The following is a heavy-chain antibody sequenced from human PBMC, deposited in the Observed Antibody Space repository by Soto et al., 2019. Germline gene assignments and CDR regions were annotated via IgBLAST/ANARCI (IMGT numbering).Heavy chain of an antibody. CDR1: RYSINNNNW. V-gene: IGHV4-4*02. Sequence: SLTCDVSRYSINNNNWWSWVRQPPGGGLEWIGELHHGGSTNYNPSLESRATFSVDISKNQFFLKLSSVTAADTAVYYCTKNSAYALDYWGQGTLVTVSS. CDR3: TKNSAYALDY. CDR2: LHHGGST. J-gene: IGHJ4*02. D-gene: IGHD5-12*01.